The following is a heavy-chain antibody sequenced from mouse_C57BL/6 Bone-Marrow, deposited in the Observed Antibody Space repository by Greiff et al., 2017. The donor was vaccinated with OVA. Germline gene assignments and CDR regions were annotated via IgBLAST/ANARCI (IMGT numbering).Heavy chain of an antibody. CDR1: GYTFTDYT. J-gene: IGHJ1*03. CDR2: IYPRDGST. Sequence: QVQLQQSDAELVKPGASVKISCKVSGYTFTDYTIHWMKQRPEQGLEWIGYIYPRDGSTKYNEKFKGKATLTADKSSSTAYMQLNSLTSEDSAVYFCARRGLIITPGWYFDVWGTGTTVTVSS. CDR3: ARRGLIITPGWYFDV. D-gene: IGHD1-1*01. V-gene: IGHV1-78*01.